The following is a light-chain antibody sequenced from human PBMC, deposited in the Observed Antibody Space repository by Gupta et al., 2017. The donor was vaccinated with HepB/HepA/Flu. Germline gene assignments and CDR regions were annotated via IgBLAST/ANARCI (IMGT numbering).Light chain of an antibody. CDR2: AAS. CDR3: QQRNSYPRT. CDR1: QGISSY. V-gene: IGKV1-9*01. J-gene: IGKJ5*01. Sequence: DIQLTQSPSFLSASVGDRVTITCRASQGISSYLAWYQQKPGKAPKLLIYAASTLQSGVPSRFSGSGSGTEFTLTISSLQPEDFATYYCQQRNSYPRTFGQGTXLEIK.